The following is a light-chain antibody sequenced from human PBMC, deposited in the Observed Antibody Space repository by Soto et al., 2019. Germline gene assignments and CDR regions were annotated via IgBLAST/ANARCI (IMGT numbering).Light chain of an antibody. V-gene: IGKV3-20*01. CDR1: QSVSSSY. CDR3: LRYGSSPHT. CDR2: GAS. J-gene: IGKJ2*01. Sequence: EIVLTQSPGTLSLSPGERATLSCRASQSVSSSYLAWYQQKPGQAPRLLIYGASSSATGIPDRFSGSGQGKDFPLTISRLEAEDFPVCYCLRYGSSPHTFGQGTKLQIK.